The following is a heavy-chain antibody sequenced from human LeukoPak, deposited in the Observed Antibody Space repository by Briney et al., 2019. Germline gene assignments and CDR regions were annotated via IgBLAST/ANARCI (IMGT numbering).Heavy chain of an antibody. V-gene: IGHV3-23*01. J-gene: IGHJ4*02. CDR1: GFTFSSYA. D-gene: IGHD5-18*01. Sequence: GGSLRLSCAASGFTFSSYAMSWVRQAPGKGLEXXXAISGSGGSTYYADSVKGRFTISRDNSKNTLYLQMNSLRAEDTAVYYCAKDGEAMATGLFDYWGQGTLVTVSS. CDR3: AKDGEAMATGLFDY. CDR2: ISGSGGST.